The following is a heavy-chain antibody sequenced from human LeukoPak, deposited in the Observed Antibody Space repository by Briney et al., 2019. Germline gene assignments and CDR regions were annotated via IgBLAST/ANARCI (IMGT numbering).Heavy chain of an antibody. D-gene: IGHD2-15*01. Sequence: SVKVSCKASGGTFSSYAISWVRQAPGQGLEWMGGIIPIFGTANYAQKFQGRVTITADESTSTAYMELSSLRSEDTAVYYCASGDPSIGYCNGGSCYGTFDPWGQGTLVTVSS. CDR3: ASGDPSIGYCNGGSCYGTFDP. CDR1: GGTFSSYA. CDR2: IIPIFGTA. J-gene: IGHJ5*02. V-gene: IGHV1-69*13.